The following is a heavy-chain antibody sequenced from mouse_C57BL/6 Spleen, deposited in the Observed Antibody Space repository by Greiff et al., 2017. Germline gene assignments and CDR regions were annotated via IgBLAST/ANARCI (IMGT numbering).Heavy chain of an antibody. D-gene: IGHD2-1*01. J-gene: IGHJ3*01. CDR3: ARTIYYGNYVFAY. CDR2: IDPSDSYT. CDR1: GYTFTSYW. V-gene: IGHV1-69*01. Sequence: QVQLQQPGAELVMPGASVKLSCKASGYTFTSYWMHWVKQRPGQGLEWIGEIDPSDSYTNYNQKFKGKSTFTVDKSSSTAYMQLSSLTSEDSAVYYCARTIYYGNYVFAYWGQGTLVTVSA.